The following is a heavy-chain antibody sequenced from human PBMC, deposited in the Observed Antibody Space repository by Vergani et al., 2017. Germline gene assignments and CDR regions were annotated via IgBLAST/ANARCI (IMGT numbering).Heavy chain of an antibody. D-gene: IGHD3-3*01. J-gene: IGHJ4*02. CDR3: ARDYDFWSGTAFDY. V-gene: IGHV3-23*01. Sequence: EVQLLESGGRLVQPGGSLRLSCVASGFAFSRYAMSWVRQAPGKGLEWVSGLTASGSGISYADSVRGRFTISRDNSKNTLFLQMDSLRAEDTAVYYCARDYDFWSGTAFDYWGQGTLVTVSS. CDR1: GFAFSRYA. CDR2: LTASGSGI.